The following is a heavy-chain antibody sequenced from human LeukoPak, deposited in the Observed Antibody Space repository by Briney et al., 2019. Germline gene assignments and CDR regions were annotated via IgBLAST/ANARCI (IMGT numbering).Heavy chain of an antibody. CDR2: IYYSGST. J-gene: IGHJ5*02. Sequence: SETLSLTCTVSGDSISSCYWSWIRHPPGKGLEWIGCIYYSGSTNYNPSLKSRVTISVDTSDNQFSLKLSSVTAADTAVYYCARHSSLGGYSYGYVWFDPWGQGTLVTVSS. CDR1: GDSISSCY. CDR3: ARHSSLGGYSYGYVWFDP. V-gene: IGHV4-59*08. D-gene: IGHD5-18*01.